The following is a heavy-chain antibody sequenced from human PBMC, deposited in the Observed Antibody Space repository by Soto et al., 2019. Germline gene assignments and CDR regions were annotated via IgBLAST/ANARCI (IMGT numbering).Heavy chain of an antibody. D-gene: IGHD3-3*01. CDR2: INPSGGTT. Sequence: QVHLVQSGAEVKKPGASVKVSCKASGYTLTRSYMHWLRQAPGQGLEWMGIINPSGGTTSYAQKFQGRVTLTRDTSMSTVYMELSDLRSDDTAVYFCARDRSILEWSYFDYWGQGTLVTVSS. CDR3: ARDRSILEWSYFDY. J-gene: IGHJ4*02. CDR1: GYTLTRSY. V-gene: IGHV1-46*01.